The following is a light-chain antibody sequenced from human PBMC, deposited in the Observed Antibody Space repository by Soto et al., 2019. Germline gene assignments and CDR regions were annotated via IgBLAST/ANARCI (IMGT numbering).Light chain of an antibody. Sequence: QPVLTQSPSASASLGASVKLTCTLSSGHNSYAIAWHQQQPEKGPRYLMKVNSDGSHSKGDGIPDRFSGSSSGAERYLTISSLQSEDEAVYYCQTWSTDIRVFGGGTQLTVL. CDR2: VNSDGSH. J-gene: IGLJ3*02. CDR3: QTWSTDIRV. V-gene: IGLV4-69*01. CDR1: SGHNSYA.